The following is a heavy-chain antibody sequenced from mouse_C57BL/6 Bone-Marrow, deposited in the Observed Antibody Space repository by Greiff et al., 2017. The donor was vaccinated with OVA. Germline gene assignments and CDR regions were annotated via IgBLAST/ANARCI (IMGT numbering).Heavy chain of an antibody. CDR3: ASIYYGYDGGFGY. CDR2: INPYNGGT. V-gene: IGHV1-19*01. Sequence: EVQLQQSGPVLVKPGASVKMSCKASGYTFTDYYMNWVKQSPGKSLEWIGVINPYNGGTSYNQKFKGKATLPVDKSSSTAYLELNSLTSEDSAVYYCASIYYGYDGGFGYWGQGTTLTVSS. D-gene: IGHD2-2*01. J-gene: IGHJ2*01. CDR1: GYTFTDYY.